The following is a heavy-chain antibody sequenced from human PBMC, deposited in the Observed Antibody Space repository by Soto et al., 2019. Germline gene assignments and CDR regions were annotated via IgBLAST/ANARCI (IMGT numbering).Heavy chain of an antibody. CDR3: ARLHYYDSSGYSP. CDR1: GGTFSSYT. V-gene: IGHV1-69*02. Sequence: ASVKVSCKASGGTFSSYTISWVRQAPGQGLEWMGRIIPILGIANYAQKFQGRVTITADKSTSTAYMELSSLRSEDTAVYYCARLHYYDSSGYSPWGQGTLVTVSS. D-gene: IGHD3-22*01. J-gene: IGHJ4*02. CDR2: IIPILGIA.